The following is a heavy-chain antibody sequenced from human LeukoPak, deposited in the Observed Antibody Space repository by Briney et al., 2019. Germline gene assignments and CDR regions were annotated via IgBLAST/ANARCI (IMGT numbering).Heavy chain of an antibody. CDR2: IYSGGST. V-gene: IGHV3-66*01. Sequence: GRSLRLSCAASGFTVSSNYMSWVRQAPGKGLEWVSLIYSGGSTYYADSVKGRFTISRDNSKDTLYLQMNSLRAEDTAVYYCASSGNHRIYYFDYWGQGTLVTVSS. CDR3: ASSGNHRIYYFDY. D-gene: IGHD1-14*01. CDR1: GFTVSSNY. J-gene: IGHJ4*02.